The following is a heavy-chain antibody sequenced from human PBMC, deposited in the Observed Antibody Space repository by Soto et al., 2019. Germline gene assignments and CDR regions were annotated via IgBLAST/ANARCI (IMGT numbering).Heavy chain of an antibody. D-gene: IGHD2-2*02. CDR2: IKQDGGEK. CDR1: GFTFSRYW. Sequence: PGGSLRLSCGASGFTFSRYWMSWVRQAPGKGLEWAANIKQDGGEKYYVDSVKGRFTISRDNAKNSLYLQMNSLRAEDTAVYYCAGGSSTSCYKTGCGRFYFDYWGQGT. J-gene: IGHJ4*02. CDR3: AGGSSTSCYKTGCGRFYFDY. V-gene: IGHV3-7*03.